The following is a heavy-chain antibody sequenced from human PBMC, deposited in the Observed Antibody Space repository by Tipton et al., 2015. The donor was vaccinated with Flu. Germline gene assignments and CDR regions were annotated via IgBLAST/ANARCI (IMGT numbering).Heavy chain of an antibody. V-gene: IGHV4-59*01. D-gene: IGHD5-24*01. CDR2: IYYRGGT. Sequence: TLSLTCTASGDSISPSYWTWIRQPPGKGLEWIGHIYYRGGTNYNPSLKSRVTISEDTPKNQFSLKLSSVTAADTAVYYCARDRGDGYNDDAFDIWGQGTMVTVSS. J-gene: IGHJ3*02. CDR3: ARDRGDGYNDDAFDI. CDR1: GDSISPSY.